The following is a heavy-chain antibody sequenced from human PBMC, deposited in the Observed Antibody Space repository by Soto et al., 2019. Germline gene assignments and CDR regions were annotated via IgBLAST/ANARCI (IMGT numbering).Heavy chain of an antibody. CDR1: GYFFTSYG. D-gene: IGHD3-10*01. CDR2: ISPYNGNT. Sequence: ASVKVSCKASGYFFTSYGISWVRQAPGQGLEWMGWISPYNGNTKNAQNFQGRVTMTTDTSTYTAYMEVRRLRSDDSAVYYCARDSGSDVSAPGAVFDYWGQGTLVTVSS. J-gene: IGHJ4*02. V-gene: IGHV1-18*04. CDR3: ARDSGSDVSAPGAVFDY.